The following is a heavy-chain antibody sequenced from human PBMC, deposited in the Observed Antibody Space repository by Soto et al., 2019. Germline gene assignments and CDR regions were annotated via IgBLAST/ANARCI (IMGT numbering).Heavy chain of an antibody. V-gene: IGHV1-18*01. Sequence: GASVKVSCKASGYTFTSYGISWVRQAPGQGLEWMGWISAYNGNTNYAQKLQGRVTMTTDTSTSTAYMELRSLRSDDTAVYYCARVWRYYDSSGYRYYYYGMDVWGQGTTVTVSS. CDR2: ISAYNGNT. CDR3: ARVWRYYDSSGYRYYYYGMDV. D-gene: IGHD3-22*01. CDR1: GYTFTSYG. J-gene: IGHJ6*02.